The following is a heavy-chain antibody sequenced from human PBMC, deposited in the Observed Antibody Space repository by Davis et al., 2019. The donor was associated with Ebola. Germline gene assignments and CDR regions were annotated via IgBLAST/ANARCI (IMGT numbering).Heavy chain of an antibody. D-gene: IGHD1-7*01. CDR3: ARSEYNWNYHFDY. J-gene: IGHJ4*02. Sequence: MPSETLSLTCAVYGGSFSGYSWSWIRQPPGKGLEWIGEINHSGSTNYNPSLKNRVTISVDTSKNQFSLKLSSVTAADTAVYYCARSEYNWNYHFDYWGQGTLVTVSS. V-gene: IGHV4-34*01. CDR2: INHSGST. CDR1: GGSFSGYS.